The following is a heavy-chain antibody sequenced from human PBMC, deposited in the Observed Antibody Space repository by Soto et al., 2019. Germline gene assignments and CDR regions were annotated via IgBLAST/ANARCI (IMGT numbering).Heavy chain of an antibody. J-gene: IGHJ1*01. CDR1: GFMFSSYA. D-gene: IGHD3-10*01. CDR2: ISGSGGST. Sequence: GGSLRLSCAVSGFMFSSYAMTWVRQAPGKGLEWVSSISGSGGSTYYSDSVRGRFTISRDNSKKMLYLEMNSLKGDDTAVYYWAKDGSWGDPYYFYTWGQGTLGTVSA. CDR3: AKDGSWGDPYYFYT. V-gene: IGHV3-23*01.